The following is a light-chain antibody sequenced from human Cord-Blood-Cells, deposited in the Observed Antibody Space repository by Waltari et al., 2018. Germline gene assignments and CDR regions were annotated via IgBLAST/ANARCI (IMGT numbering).Light chain of an antibody. CDR1: SSDVGGYNY. CDR2: DVS. V-gene: IGLV2-11*01. Sequence: ALPPPRSVSGSPGQSVTISCTGTSSDVGGYNYVSWYQQQPGKPPKFMIYDVSKRPSGVPDRFSGSKSGNTASLTISGLQAEDEADYYCCSYAGSYSVVFGGGTKLTVL. J-gene: IGLJ2*01. CDR3: CSYAGSYSVV.